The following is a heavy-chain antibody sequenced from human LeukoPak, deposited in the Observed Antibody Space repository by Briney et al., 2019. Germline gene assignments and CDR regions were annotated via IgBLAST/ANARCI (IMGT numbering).Heavy chain of an antibody. J-gene: IGHJ4*02. Sequence: GGSLRLSCAASGFTFSSYGMHWVRQAPGKGLEWVASIWYEGRTKYYIDSVKGRFTISRDNSKNTLYLQMNSLRAEDTAVYYCATTTVGEYYFDYWGQGTLVTVSS. V-gene: IGHV3-33*01. CDR3: ATTTVGEYYFDY. CDR1: GFTFSSYG. D-gene: IGHD4-11*01. CDR2: IWYEGRTK.